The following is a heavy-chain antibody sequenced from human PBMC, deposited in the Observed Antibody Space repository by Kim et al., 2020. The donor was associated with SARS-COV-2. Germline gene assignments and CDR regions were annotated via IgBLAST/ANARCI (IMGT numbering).Heavy chain of an antibody. CDR1: GFTFSSYA. V-gene: IGHV3-23*01. Sequence: GGSLRLSCAASGFTFSSYAMSWVRQAPGKGLEWVSAISGSGGSTYYADSVKGRFTISRDNSKNTLYLQMNSLRAEDTAIYYCAAARYCSSCVSSYWGQGTLVTVSS. CDR2: ISGSGGST. CDR3: AAARYCSSCVSSY. J-gene: IGHJ4*02. D-gene: IGHD2-2*01.